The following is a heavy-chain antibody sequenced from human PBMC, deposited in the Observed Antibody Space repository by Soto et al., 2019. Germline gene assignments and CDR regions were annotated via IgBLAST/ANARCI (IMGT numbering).Heavy chain of an antibody. CDR1: GGTFSSYT. CDR3: ARVVVGSRLSLDY. V-gene: IGHV1-69*01. J-gene: IGHJ4*02. D-gene: IGHD1-26*01. Sequence: QVQLVQSGAEVKKPGSSVTVSCKASGGTFSSYTISWVRQAPGQGLEWMAGISPIFGTTIYAQKFQDGVTITAEDSTMTAYMEMNRLTSEDTAVYYCARVVVGSRLSLDYWGQGTLVTISS. CDR2: ISPIFGTT.